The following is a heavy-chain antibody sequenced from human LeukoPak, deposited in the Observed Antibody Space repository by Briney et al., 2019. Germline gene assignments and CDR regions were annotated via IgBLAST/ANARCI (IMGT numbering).Heavy chain of an antibody. CDR1: GFSFSTYG. D-gene: IGHD3-10*01. Sequence: PGGSLRLSCAAYGFSFSTYGMHWVRQAPGKGLEWVAVIWYDGSHQYYADSVKGRFTTSRDMSNNTLYLQMNSLRVDDTALYYCARDLGLRYGSGTYRFDPWGQGTLVIVSS. CDR2: IWYDGSHQ. V-gene: IGHV3-33*01. CDR3: ARDLGLRYGSGTYRFDP. J-gene: IGHJ5*02.